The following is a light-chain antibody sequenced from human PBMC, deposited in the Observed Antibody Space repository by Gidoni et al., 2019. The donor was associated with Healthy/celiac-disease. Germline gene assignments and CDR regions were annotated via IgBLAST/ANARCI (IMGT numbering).Light chain of an antibody. CDR1: QSVSRSY. Sequence: EIVLTQSPGTLSLSPGESATLSCRASQSVSRSYLAWYQQKPGQAPRLLISGASSRATGIPDRFSGSGSGTDFTLTISRLEPEDFAVYYCQQYGSSRTFGQGTKVEIK. V-gene: IGKV3-20*01. J-gene: IGKJ1*01. CDR2: GAS. CDR3: QQYGSSRT.